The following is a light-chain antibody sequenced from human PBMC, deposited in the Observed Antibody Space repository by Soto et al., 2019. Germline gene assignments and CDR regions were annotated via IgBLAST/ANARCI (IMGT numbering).Light chain of an antibody. V-gene: IGKV3-15*01. CDR3: QQYYNWPPLT. CDR2: GAS. Sequence: MTQSPSTLSASVGDTVTITCRASQSVRSKLAWYQQTPGQAPRLLIYGASTRATGISARFSGSGSGTEFTLTISSLQSEDFAVYYCQQYYNWPPLTFGGGTKVEI. CDR1: QSVRSK. J-gene: IGKJ4*01.